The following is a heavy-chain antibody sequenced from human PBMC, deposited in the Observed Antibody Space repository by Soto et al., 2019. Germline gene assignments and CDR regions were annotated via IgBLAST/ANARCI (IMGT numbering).Heavy chain of an antibody. CDR3: ARGRAVAGMRP. CDR2: INHSGST. V-gene: IGHV4-34*01. J-gene: IGHJ4*02. D-gene: IGHD6-19*01. CDR1: GLSFPGYY. Sequence: TSETLSLTCAVDGLSFPGYYWSWIRQPPGKGLEWIGEINHSGSTNYNPSLKSRVTISVDTSKNQFSLNLSSVTAADTAVYYCARGRAVAGMRPWGQGTLVT.